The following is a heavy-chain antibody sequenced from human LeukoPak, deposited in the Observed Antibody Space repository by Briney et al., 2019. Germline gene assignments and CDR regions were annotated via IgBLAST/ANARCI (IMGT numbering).Heavy chain of an antibody. Sequence: PSETLSLTCTVSVGSISSYYWSWIRQPPGKGLECIGYIYYRGSTNYNPSLKRRVTISVDTSKNQFSLKLSSVTAADTAVYYCARDQQNWGGFDYWGQGTLVTVSS. CDR3: ARDQQNWGGFDY. CDR2: IYYRGST. V-gene: IGHV4-59*01. CDR1: VGSISSYY. J-gene: IGHJ4*02. D-gene: IGHD7-27*01.